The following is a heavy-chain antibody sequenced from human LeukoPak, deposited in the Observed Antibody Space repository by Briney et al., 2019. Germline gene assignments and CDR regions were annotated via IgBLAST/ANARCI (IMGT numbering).Heavy chain of an antibody. J-gene: IGHJ4*02. CDR2: INPNSVAT. CDR3: ARHPNLDF. CDR1: GYTFTDYN. Sequence: ASLKVSCEASGYTFTDYNIHWLRQGPGEGLEWILWINPNSVATSVAQRFHGRVTTTRDTSISTVYLELSSLRPDDTAFYYCARHPNLDFWGQGTLVTVSS. V-gene: IGHV1-2*02.